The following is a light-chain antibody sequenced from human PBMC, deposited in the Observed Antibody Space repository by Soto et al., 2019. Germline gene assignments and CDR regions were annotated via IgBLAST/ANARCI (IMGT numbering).Light chain of an antibody. CDR1: SSDVGDKNY. J-gene: IGLJ1*01. CDR2: DVT. V-gene: IGLV2-14*01. CDR3: SSYTSSSTLYV. Sequence: QSVLTQPASVSGSPGQSITISCTGTSSDVGDKNYVSWYQQHPGKAPKLMIYDVTHRPSGISNRFSGSKSGNTASLTISGLQAEDEADYYCSSYTSSSTLYVFGTGTKVTVL.